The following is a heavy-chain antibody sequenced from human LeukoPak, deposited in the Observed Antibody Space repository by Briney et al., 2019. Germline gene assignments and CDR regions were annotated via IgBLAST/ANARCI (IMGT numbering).Heavy chain of an antibody. D-gene: IGHD3-10*01. CDR3: ARDFYGSGSYYL. CDR2: IWYDGSNK. Sequence: GGSLRLSCAASGFTFSSYGMHWVRQAPGKGLERVAVIWYDGSNKYYADSVKGRFTISRDNSKNTLYLQMNSLRAEDTAVYYCARDFYGSGSYYLWGQGTLVTVSS. CDR1: GFTFSSYG. V-gene: IGHV3-33*01. J-gene: IGHJ4*02.